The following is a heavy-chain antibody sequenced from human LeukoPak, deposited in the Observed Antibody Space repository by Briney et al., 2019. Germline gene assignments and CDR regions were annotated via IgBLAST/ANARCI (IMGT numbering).Heavy chain of an antibody. CDR3: ARDLGYYDSSGYIYYYYMDV. D-gene: IGHD3-22*01. J-gene: IGHJ6*03. CDR2: INPNSGGT. CDR1: GYTFTGYY. Sequence: ASVKVSCKASGYTFTGYYMHWVRQAPEQGLEWMGWINPNSGGTNYAQKFQGRVTMTRDTPISTAYMELSRLRSDDTAVYYCARDLGYYDSSGYIYYYYMDVWGKGTTVTVSS. V-gene: IGHV1-2*02.